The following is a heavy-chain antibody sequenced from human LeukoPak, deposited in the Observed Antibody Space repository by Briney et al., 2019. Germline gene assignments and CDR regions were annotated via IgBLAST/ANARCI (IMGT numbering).Heavy chain of an antibody. CDR1: GGSISSSSYY. V-gene: IGHV4-39*01. Sequence: SETLSLTCTVSGGSISSSSYYWGWIRQPPGKGLEWIGSIYYSGSTYYNPSLKSRVTISVDTSKNQFSLKLSSVTAADTAVYYCARQGPVFSSRPGKDAFDIWGQGIMVTVSS. CDR3: ARQGPVFSSRPGKDAFDI. J-gene: IGHJ3*02. CDR2: IYYSGST. D-gene: IGHD6-13*01.